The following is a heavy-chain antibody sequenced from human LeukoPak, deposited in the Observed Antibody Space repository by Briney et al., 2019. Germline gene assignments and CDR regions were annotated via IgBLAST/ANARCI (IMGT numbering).Heavy chain of an antibody. V-gene: IGHV4-39*07. D-gene: IGHD3-22*01. J-gene: IGHJ4*02. CDR3: ARDLHYDSSGYYSRFDY. Sequence: PSETLSLTCTVSDGSISSSSYYWGWIRQPPGKGLEWIGSIYYSGSTYYNPSLKSRVTISADTSKNQFSLKLSSVTAADTAVYYCARDLHYDSSGYYSRFDYWGQGTLVTVSS. CDR1: DGSISSSSYY. CDR2: IYYSGST.